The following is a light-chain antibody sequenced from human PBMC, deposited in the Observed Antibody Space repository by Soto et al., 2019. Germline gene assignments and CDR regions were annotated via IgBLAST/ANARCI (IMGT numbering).Light chain of an antibody. J-gene: IGKJ1*01. CDR2: GAS. Sequence: EIVLTQSPGTVSLSPVEIATLSFRASQSVSSNLAWYQQKPGQAPRLLIYGASTRATGIPARFSGSGSGTEFTLTISSLKSEDFAVYYCQKYNTWTFGQGTKVDIK. CDR1: QSVSSN. CDR3: QKYNTWT. V-gene: IGKV3-15*01.